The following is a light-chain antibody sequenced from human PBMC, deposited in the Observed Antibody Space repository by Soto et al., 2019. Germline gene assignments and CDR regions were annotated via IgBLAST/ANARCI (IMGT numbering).Light chain of an antibody. CDR3: KQYNSYPWT. V-gene: IGKV1-5*03. CDR2: KAS. J-gene: IGKJ1*01. CDR1: QSISSW. Sequence: DIQMTQSPSTLSASVGDRVTITCRASQSISSWLAWYQQKPGKAPKLLIYKASSLESGVPSRFSSSGSWTEFTLTISSLQPDDFATYYCKQYNSYPWTFGQGTKVEIK.